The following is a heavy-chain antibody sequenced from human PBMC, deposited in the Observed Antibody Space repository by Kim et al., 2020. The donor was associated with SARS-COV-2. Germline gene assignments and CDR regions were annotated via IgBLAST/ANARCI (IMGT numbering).Heavy chain of an antibody. CDR3: ASHGYYDSSGYYY. D-gene: IGHD3-22*01. Sequence: YAQKFQGRVTMTRDTSTSTVYMELSSLRSEDTAVYYCASHGYYDSSGYYYWGQGTLVTVSS. J-gene: IGHJ4*02. V-gene: IGHV1-46*01.